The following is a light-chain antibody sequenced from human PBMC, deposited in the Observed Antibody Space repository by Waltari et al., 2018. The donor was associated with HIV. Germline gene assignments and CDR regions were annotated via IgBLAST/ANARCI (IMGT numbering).Light chain of an antibody. Sequence: DIQLTQSPSFLSSSVGDRVTISCRASQDIRDSLAWDQQKPGKAPKLLLYDASSLQSAVPSRFSVSGSGTEFTLTISSLQPEDFATYYCQHLYNYLPPHTFGQGTKVDVK. CDR3: QHLYNYLPPHT. J-gene: IGKJ2*01. V-gene: IGKV1-9*01. CDR2: DAS. CDR1: QDIRDS.